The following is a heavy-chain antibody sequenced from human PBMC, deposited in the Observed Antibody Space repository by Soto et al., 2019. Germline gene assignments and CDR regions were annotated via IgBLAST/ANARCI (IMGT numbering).Heavy chain of an antibody. J-gene: IGHJ4*02. V-gene: IGHV3-48*01. CDR3: ARAALTYYDFWSGYYTAFDY. CDR1: GFTFSSYS. D-gene: IGHD3-3*01. CDR2: ISSSSSTI. Sequence: PGGSLRLSCAASGFTFSSYSMNWVRQAPGKGLEWVSYISSSSSTIYYADSVKGRFTISRDNAKNSLYLQMNSLRAEDTAVYYCARAALTYYDFWSGYYTAFDYWGQGTLVTVSS.